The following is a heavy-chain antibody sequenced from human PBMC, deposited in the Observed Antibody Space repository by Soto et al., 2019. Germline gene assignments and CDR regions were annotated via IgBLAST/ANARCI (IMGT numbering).Heavy chain of an antibody. V-gene: IGHV4-30-4*01. CDR1: GGSISSGDYY. J-gene: IGHJ6*02. Sequence: QVQLQESGPGLVKPSQTLSLTCTVSGGSISSGDYYWSWIRQPPGKGLEWIGYIYYSGSTYYNPSPKGRVTLSVDTSKNQFSLKLSSVPAADTAVYYCARAQGYGSGMDVWGQGTTVTVSS. D-gene: IGHD3-10*01. CDR3: ARAQGYGSGMDV. CDR2: IYYSGST.